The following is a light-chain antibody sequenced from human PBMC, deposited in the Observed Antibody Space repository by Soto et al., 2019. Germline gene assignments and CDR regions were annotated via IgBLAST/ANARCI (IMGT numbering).Light chain of an antibody. J-gene: IGKJ4*01. CDR3: LQRSNWLT. V-gene: IGKV3D-20*02. CDR2: GAS. CDR1: QTVTSSY. Sequence: DIVLTQSPGTLSLSPGERATLSCMASQTVTSSYLAWYQQKPGQAPRLLIFGASNRATGIPARFSGSGSGTDFTLTISSLEPEYSAVYYCLQRSNWLTLGGGTKVDI.